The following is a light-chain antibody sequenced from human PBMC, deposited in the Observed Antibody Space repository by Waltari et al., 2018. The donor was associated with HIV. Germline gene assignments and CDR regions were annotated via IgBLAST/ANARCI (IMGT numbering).Light chain of an antibody. CDR1: SSNIGSNS. CDR2: TTN. V-gene: IGLV1-44*01. J-gene: IGLJ3*02. Sequence: QSRLTQAPSASGTPGQTVTIFCSGRSSNIGSNSFNWYYHLEPAVPRLLIYTTNERPSGGPDRFSGSKSGTSASLAISVLQPEDEGDYFCAVWDDFLTGWVFGGGTRLTVL. CDR3: AVWDDFLTGWV.